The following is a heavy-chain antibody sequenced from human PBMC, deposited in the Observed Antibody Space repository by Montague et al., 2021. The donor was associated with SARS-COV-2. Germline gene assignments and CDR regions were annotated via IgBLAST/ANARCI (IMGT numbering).Heavy chain of an antibody. J-gene: IGHJ4*02. CDR3: ARGARQGYGFRLGSFDY. D-gene: IGHD3-10*01. CDR1: GGSFSGHY. Sequence: SETLSLTCAVYGGSFSGHYWNWIRQPPGKGLEWKGKINHSGSTNNNPSLKSRVTMSVDTSKNQYSLKLSSVTAADTAVYYCARGARQGYGFRLGSFDYWGQGTLVTVSS. V-gene: IGHV4-34*01. CDR2: INHSGST.